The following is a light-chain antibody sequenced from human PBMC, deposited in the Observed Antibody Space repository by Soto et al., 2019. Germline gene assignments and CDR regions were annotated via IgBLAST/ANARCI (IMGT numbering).Light chain of an antibody. J-gene: IGKJ4*01. CDR1: QSVLNSPTNKNY. Sequence: DIVMTQSPDSLSVSLGERATINCKSSQSVLNSPTNKNYLGWYQQKPGQPPKLLIYWASTRDSGVPDRFSGSGSGTDFTLKISRVEADDVGIYYCMQSIQLPPSLTFGGGTKVDIK. V-gene: IGKV4-1*01. CDR3: MQSIQLPPSLT. CDR2: WAS.